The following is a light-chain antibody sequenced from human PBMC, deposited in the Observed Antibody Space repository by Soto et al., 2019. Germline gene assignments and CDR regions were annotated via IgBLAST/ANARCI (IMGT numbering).Light chain of an antibody. CDR1: QSISSY. V-gene: IGKV1-39*01. CDR2: AAS. CDR3: QQTHT. J-gene: IGKJ3*01. Sequence: DIQMTQSPSSLSASVGDRVTITCRASQSISSYLNWYQQKPGKAPKLLIYAASTLQSGVPSRFSGSGSGTDFTLTIASLQPEDFATYYCQQTHTFGPGTKVDFK.